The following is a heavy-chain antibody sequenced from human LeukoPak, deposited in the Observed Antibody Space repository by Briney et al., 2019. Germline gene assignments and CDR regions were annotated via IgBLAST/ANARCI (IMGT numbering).Heavy chain of an antibody. V-gene: IGHV3-30-3*01. D-gene: IGHD6-13*01. CDR1: GFTFSNYW. CDR2: ISYDGSNK. CDR3: ARGLAATGTNLLTALNWFDP. J-gene: IGHJ5*02. Sequence: GGSLRLSCAASGFTFSNYWMHWVRQAPGKGLEWVAFISYDGSNKYYADSVKGRFTISRDNSKNTLYLQMDSLRAEDTAVYYCARGLAATGTNLLTALNWFDPWGQGTLVTVSS.